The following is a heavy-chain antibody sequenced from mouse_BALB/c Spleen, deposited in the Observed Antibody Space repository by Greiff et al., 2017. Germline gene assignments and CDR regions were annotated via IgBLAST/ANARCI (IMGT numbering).Heavy chain of an antibody. J-gene: IGHJ3*01. D-gene: IGHD4-1*01. V-gene: IGHV5-4*02. CDR2: ISDGGSYT. CDR1: GFTFSDYY. Sequence: EVKVVESGGGLVKPGGSLKLSCAASGFTFSDYYMYWVRQTPEKRLEWVATISDGGSYTYYPDSVKGRFTISRDNAKNNLYLQMSSLKSEDTAMYYCARETGRFAYWGQGTLVTVSA. CDR3: ARETGRFAY.